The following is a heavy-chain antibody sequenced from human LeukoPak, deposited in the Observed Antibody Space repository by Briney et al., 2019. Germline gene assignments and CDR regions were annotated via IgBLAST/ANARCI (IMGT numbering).Heavy chain of an antibody. Sequence: SVKVSCKASGGTFSSYAISWVRQAPGQGLEWMGRIIPIFGTANYAQKFQGRVTITTDESTSTAYMELSSLRSEDTAVYYWARVGPPTYYYDSSGSNWFDPWGQGTLVTVSS. V-gene: IGHV1-69*05. CDR3: ARVGPPTYYYDSSGSNWFDP. D-gene: IGHD3-22*01. CDR2: IIPIFGTA. CDR1: GGTFSSYA. J-gene: IGHJ5*02.